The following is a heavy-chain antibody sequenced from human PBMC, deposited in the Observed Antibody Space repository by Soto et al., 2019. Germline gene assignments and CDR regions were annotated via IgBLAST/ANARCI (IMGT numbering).Heavy chain of an antibody. V-gene: IGHV3-74*01. CDR1: GFTFSTSW. CDR2: INSDGSST. CDR3: ARDRSYAFDV. J-gene: IGHJ3*01. Sequence: EVQLVESGGGLVQPGGSLRLSCAASGFTFSTSWMHWVRQAPGKGLVWVSHINSDGSSTTYADSVKGRFTISRDNAKNTLYLQMNSLRAEDTAVYVCARDRSYAFDVWGQGTMVTVSS.